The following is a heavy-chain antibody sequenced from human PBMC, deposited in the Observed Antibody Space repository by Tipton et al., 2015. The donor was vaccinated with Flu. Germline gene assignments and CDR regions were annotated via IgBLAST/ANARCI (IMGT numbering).Heavy chain of an antibody. J-gene: IGHJ4*02. CDR2: INHSGST. D-gene: IGHD6-19*01. Sequence: TLSLTCAVYGGSFSGYYWSWIRQPPGKGLEWIGEINHSGSTNYNPSLKSRVTISVDTSKNQFSLKLSSVTAADTAVYYCARTPGVAVAGTEFDYWGQGTLVTVSS. CDR3: ARTPGVAVAGTEFDY. CDR1: GGSFSGYY. V-gene: IGHV4-34*01.